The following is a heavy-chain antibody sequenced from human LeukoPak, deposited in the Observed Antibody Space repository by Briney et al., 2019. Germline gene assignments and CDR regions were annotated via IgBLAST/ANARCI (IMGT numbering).Heavy chain of an antibody. Sequence: GRSLRLSCAASGFTFSSYAMHWVRQAPGKGLEWVAVISYDGSNKYYADSVKGRFTISRDNSKNTLYLQMNSLRAEDTAVYYCASALRDPPGAFDIWGQGTMVTVSS. J-gene: IGHJ3*02. V-gene: IGHV3-30-3*01. CDR1: GFTFSSYA. D-gene: IGHD5-24*01. CDR2: ISYDGSNK. CDR3: ASALRDPPGAFDI.